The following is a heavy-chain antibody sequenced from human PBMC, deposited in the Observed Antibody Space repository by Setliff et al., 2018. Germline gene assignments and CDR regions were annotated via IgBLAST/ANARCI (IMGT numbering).Heavy chain of an antibody. D-gene: IGHD2-15*01. CDR1: GASINNHY. Sequence: SETLSLTCTVSGASINNHYWAWIRQPPGKGLEWIGYVSHSGSTDYNPSLRSRVTVSVDTSRIHFSLKLRSVTAADTAVYYCARAPGRQDYHYMELWGKGTTVTAP. J-gene: IGHJ6*03. V-gene: IGHV4-59*11. CDR3: ARAPGRQDYHYMEL. CDR2: VSHSGST.